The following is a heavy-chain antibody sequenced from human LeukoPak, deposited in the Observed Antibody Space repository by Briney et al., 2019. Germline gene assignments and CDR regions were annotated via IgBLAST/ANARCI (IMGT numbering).Heavy chain of an antibody. V-gene: IGHV4-38-2*02. Sequence: PSETLSLTCGVSGHFISSAYYWGWIRPPPGKGLEGIGNIYHSGDTYYNPSLKRRVTISVDTSNNQFSLKLSPVTPADTAMYYCARDQGLGGGFDYWGQGTLVTVSS. J-gene: IGHJ4*02. D-gene: IGHD3-16*01. CDR3: ARDQGLGGGFDY. CDR1: GHFISSAYY. CDR2: IYHSGDT.